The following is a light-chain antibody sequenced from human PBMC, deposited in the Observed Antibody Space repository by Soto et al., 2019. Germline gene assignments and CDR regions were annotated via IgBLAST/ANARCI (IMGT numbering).Light chain of an antibody. CDR3: QQTNSFPFT. J-gene: IGKJ3*01. CDR2: TAS. V-gene: IGKV1-12*01. Sequence: IQMTQSTSSVSASVGDRVTITCRASQGISRWLAWYQQKPGKAPKLLIYTASRLQSGVPSRFSGSGSGTDFTLTISSLQPEDCSTYYCQQTNSFPFTFGPGTKVDIK. CDR1: QGISRW.